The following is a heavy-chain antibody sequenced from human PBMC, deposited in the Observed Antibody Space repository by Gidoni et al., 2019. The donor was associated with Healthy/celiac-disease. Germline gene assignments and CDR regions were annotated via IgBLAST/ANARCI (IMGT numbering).Heavy chain of an antibody. Sequence: QVQLLQSAAEVKKPGSSVKVSCKAPGCTFSSYAISWVRQAPGQGLEWMGRIIPIFGTANYAQKFQGRVTITADESTSTAYMELSSLRSEDTAVHYCARDLVATGSLDYWGQGTLVTVSS. V-gene: IGHV1-69*01. J-gene: IGHJ4*02. D-gene: IGHD5-12*01. CDR3: ARDLVATGSLDY. CDR1: GCTFSSYA. CDR2: IIPIFGTA.